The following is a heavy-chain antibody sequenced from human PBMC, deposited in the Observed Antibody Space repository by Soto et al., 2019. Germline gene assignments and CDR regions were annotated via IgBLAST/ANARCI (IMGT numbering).Heavy chain of an antibody. CDR3: ARDLIAARRRVFYYYGMDV. CDR2: IIPNFGTA. J-gene: IGHJ6*02. V-gene: IGHV1-69*01. Sequence: QVQLVQSGAEVKKPGSSVKVSCKASGGTFTTYAISWVRQAPGQGLEWMGGIIPNFGTANYAQKFQGRVTINADESTSTAYMELSSLRSEDTAVYYCARDLIAARRRVFYYYGMDVWGQGTTVTVSS. D-gene: IGHD6-6*01. CDR1: GGTFTTYA.